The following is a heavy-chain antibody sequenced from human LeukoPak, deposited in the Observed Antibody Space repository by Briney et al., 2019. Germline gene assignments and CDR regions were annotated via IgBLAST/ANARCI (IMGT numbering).Heavy chain of an antibody. D-gene: IGHD2-15*01. CDR3: ARVYVPVVVVGWWFDP. J-gene: IGHJ5*02. V-gene: IGHV4-34*10. CDR1: GGSFIGFH. Sequence: SETLSLTCAVYGGSFIGFHWNWIRQPPGKGLEWIGDINHSGSTNYNPSLTSRITMSVDVSKNQFSLKLTSVTAADTALYYCARVYVPVVVVGWWFDPWGQGTLVRVSS. CDR2: INHSGST.